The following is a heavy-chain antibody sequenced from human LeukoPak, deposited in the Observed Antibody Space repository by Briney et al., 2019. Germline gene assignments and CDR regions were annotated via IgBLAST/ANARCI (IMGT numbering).Heavy chain of an antibody. V-gene: IGHV3-64D*09. J-gene: IGHJ4*02. CDR3: VKDRSGWYDGFDY. CDR1: GSTFSSYA. Sequence: PGGSLRLSCSASGSTFSSYAMHWVRQAPGKGLEYVSAISSNGGSTYYADSVKGRFTISRDNSKNTLYLQMSSLRAEDTAVYYCVKDRSGWYDGFDYWGQGTLVTVSS. D-gene: IGHD6-19*01. CDR2: ISSNGGST.